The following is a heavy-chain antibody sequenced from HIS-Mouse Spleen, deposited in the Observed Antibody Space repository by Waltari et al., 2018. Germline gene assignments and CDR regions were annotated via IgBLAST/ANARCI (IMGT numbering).Heavy chain of an antibody. CDR2: IYYSGST. J-gene: IGHJ2*01. CDR3: AREIPYSSSWYDWYFDL. V-gene: IGHV4-39*07. CDR1: GGSISSSRYY. Sequence: QLQLQESGPGLVKPSETLSLTCTVSGGSISSSRYYWGWIRQPPGKGMDWIGSIYYSGSTDYNPSLKSRVTISVDTSKNQFSLKLSSVTAADTAVYYCAREIPYSSSWYDWYFDLWGRGTLVTVSS. D-gene: IGHD6-13*01.